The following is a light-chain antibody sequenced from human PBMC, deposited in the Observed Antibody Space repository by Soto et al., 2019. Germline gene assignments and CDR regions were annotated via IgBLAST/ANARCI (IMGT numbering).Light chain of an antibody. V-gene: IGLV2-8*01. Sequence: QSVLTQPPSASGSPVQSVTISCTGTSSDVGGYNYVSWYQQHPGKVPKVLISEVNKRPSGVPDRFSGSKSGNTASLTVSGLQADDEADYYCSSFAGTFFVFGTGTKVTVL. J-gene: IGLJ1*01. CDR2: EVN. CDR3: SSFAGTFFV. CDR1: SSDVGGYNY.